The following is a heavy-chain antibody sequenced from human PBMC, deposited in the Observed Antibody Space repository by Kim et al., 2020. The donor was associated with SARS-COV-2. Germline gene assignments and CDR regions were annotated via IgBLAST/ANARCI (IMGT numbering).Heavy chain of an antibody. V-gene: IGHV4-39*01. CDR3: TRKGVGYSSGWPFYFFYSYMDI. Sequence: SETLSLTCTVSGGSISSSSYYWGWIRQPPGKGLEWIGSIYYSGSTYYNPSLKRRVTISVDTSKNQFSLKLSSVTAADTAVYYCTRKGVGYSSGWPFYFFYSYMDIWGKGPTVTFSS. CDR2: IYYSGST. J-gene: IGHJ6*03. CDR1: GGSISSSSYY. D-gene: IGHD6-19*01.